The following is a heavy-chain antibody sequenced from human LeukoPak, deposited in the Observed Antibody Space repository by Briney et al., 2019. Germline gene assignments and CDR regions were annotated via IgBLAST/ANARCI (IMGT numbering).Heavy chain of an antibody. Sequence: PGGSLRLSCAASGFTFSNYDMNWVRQAPGKGLEWVSYKSTSGRAIFYADSVKGRFTISRDHAKNSLFLQMNRLRDEDTAVYYCARVHLYDRSGYYFDYWGLGTLVTVSS. CDR2: KSTSGRAI. CDR1: GFTFSNYD. CDR3: ARVHLYDRSGYYFDY. V-gene: IGHV3-48*02. J-gene: IGHJ4*02. D-gene: IGHD3-22*01.